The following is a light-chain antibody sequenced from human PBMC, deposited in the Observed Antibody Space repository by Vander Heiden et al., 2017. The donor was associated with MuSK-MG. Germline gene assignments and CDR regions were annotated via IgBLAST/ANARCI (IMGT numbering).Light chain of an antibody. J-gene: IGLJ2*01. V-gene: IGLV3-19*01. CDR3: NYRDSSGNQLV. CDR1: SLRSYY. Sequence: SSELTQDPAVSVALGQTVRITCQGDSLRSYYASWYQQKPGQAPVLGIYGKNNRPSGIPDRFSGSSSGNTASFTITGAQAEDEADYYCNYRDSSGNQLVFGGGTKLTVL. CDR2: GKN.